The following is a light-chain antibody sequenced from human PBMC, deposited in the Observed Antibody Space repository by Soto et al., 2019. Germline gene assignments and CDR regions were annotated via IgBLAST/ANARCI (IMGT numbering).Light chain of an antibody. Sequence: EIVLTQSPGTLSLSPAAGGALXWKTSQSRGSNFLAWYQHKPGQAPRLLTYASSNRATGIPDRFSGSASGTDFTLTINRLEPEDFAVYYCQLYGISPHFGQGTRLEI. CDR2: ASS. V-gene: IGKV3-20*01. J-gene: IGKJ5*01. CDR3: QLYGISPH. CDR1: QSRGSNF.